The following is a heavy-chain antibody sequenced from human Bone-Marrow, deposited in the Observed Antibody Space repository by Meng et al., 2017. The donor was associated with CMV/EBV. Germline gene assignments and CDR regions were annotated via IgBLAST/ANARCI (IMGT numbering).Heavy chain of an antibody. CDR3: ARDWELGY. Sequence: SETLSLTCTVSSGSISIYYWSWIRQPPGKGLEWIGCIHYSGSTNYNPSLKSRVTISVDTSKNQFSLKLSSVTAADTAGYYCARDWELGYWGQGTLVTVSS. J-gene: IGHJ4*02. D-gene: IGHD3-10*01. V-gene: IGHV4-59*01. CDR2: IHYSGST. CDR1: SGSISIYY.